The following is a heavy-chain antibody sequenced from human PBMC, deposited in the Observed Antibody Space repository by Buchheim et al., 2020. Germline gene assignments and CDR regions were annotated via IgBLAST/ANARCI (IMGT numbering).Heavy chain of an antibody. CDR2: IYYSGST. V-gene: IGHV4-61*01. D-gene: IGHD5-18*01. Sequence: QVQLQESGPGLVKPLETLSLTCTVSGGSVSSGSYYWSWIRQPPGKGLEWIGYIYYSGSTNYNPSLKSRVTISVDTSKNQFCLKLSSVTAADTAVYYCAGIRDSYGLVLDNWGQGTL. J-gene: IGHJ4*02. CDR1: GGSVSSGSYY. CDR3: AGIRDSYGLVLDN.